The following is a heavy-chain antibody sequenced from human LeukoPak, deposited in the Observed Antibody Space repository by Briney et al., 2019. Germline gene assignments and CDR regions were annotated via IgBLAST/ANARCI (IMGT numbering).Heavy chain of an antibody. J-gene: IGHJ4*02. Sequence: GASQKGSCKASGYTFTSHYMHWVRHAPGHGLEWGGSITTSGGSTSCAQKFQGRVTMTRDTSTSTVYMERSSLRSEDTAVYYGASPGEIHYYFDYWGQGTLVTVSS. CDR1: GYTFTSHY. D-gene: IGHD3-16*01. CDR3: ASPGEIHYYFDY. V-gene: IGHV1-46*01. CDR2: ITTSGGST.